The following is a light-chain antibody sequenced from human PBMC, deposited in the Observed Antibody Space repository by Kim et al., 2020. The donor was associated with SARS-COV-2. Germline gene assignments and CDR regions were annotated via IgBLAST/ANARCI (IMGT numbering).Light chain of an antibody. Sequence: VSPGQTARITCSGDALPNQYAYWYQQKPGQAPVLVISKDSERPSGIPERFSGSSSGTTVTLTISGVQAEDEADYYCQSADSSGTWVFGGGTQLTVL. V-gene: IGLV3-25*03. CDR2: KDS. CDR3: QSADSSGTWV. J-gene: IGLJ3*02. CDR1: ALPNQY.